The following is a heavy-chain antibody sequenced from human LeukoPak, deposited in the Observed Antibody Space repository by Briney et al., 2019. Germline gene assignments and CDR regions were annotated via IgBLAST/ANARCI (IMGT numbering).Heavy chain of an antibody. D-gene: IGHD1-26*01. J-gene: IGHJ4*02. CDR3: AREGTVGATLSFDY. Sequence: GGSLRLSCAVSGFTFRSYWMSWVRQAPGKGLEWVANIKEDGSEEYYVDSVKGRFTISRDNAKDSVYLQMNSLRGEDTAVYYCAREGTVGATLSFDYWGRGTLVTVSS. V-gene: IGHV3-7*01. CDR1: GFTFRSYW. CDR2: IKEDGSEE.